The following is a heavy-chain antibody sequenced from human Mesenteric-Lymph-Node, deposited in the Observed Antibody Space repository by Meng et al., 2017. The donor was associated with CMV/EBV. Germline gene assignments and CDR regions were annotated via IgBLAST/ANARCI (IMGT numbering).Heavy chain of an antibody. CDR3: ARDRDSSGYPFDY. J-gene: IGHJ4*02. CDR1: GHSVSSNSAA. Sequence: SGHSVSSNSAAWNSIRQSPSRGLEWLGRTYYRSKWYNDYAVSVKSRITINVDTSKNQFSLQLNSVTPEDTAVYFCARDRDSSGYPFDYWGQGTLVTVSS. CDR2: TYYRSKWYN. D-gene: IGHD3-22*01. V-gene: IGHV6-1*01.